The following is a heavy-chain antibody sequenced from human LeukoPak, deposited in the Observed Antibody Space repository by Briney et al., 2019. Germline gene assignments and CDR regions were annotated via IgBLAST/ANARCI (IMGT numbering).Heavy chain of an antibody. D-gene: IGHD1-26*01. V-gene: IGHV1-2*02. J-gene: IGHJ4*02. CDR2: INPNSGGT. CDR3: ATHYRVKWELSYYFDY. CDR1: GFSFTGYY. Sequence: ASVKVSCKASGFSFTGYYMHWVRQAPGQGLEWMGWINPNSGGTNYAQKFQGRVTMTRDTSISIAYMELSRLKSDDTAVYYCATHYRVKWELSYYFDYWGQGTLVTVSS.